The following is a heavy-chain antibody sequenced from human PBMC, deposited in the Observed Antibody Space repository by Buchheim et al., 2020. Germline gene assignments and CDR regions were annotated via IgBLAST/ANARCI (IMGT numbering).Heavy chain of an antibody. D-gene: IGHD3-9*01. CDR1: GYTFTDYV. Sequence: QVQLEQSGSELKKPGASVTVSCRSSGYTFTDYVINWVRQTPGQGLEWMGWIDTNTGDPTYARGFTGRFVFSLDTSARTAFLQISSLKAEDTGVYFCARGWNLFYDILTCSCDFWGQGTL. CDR2: IDTNTGDP. J-gene: IGHJ4*02. CDR3: ARGWNLFYDILTCSCDF. V-gene: IGHV7-4-1*02.